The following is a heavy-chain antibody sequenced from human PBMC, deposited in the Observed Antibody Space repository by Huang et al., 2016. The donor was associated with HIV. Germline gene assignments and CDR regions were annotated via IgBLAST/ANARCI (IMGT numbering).Heavy chain of an antibody. J-gene: IGHJ3*02. D-gene: IGHD3-22*01. CDR3: ARGTYDSSGYHPYDVFEI. Sequence: PGLVKPSETLSLTCTVSGGSMSNHYWSWIRQPPGKGLEWIGNTYYTGSTSYNPSLKSRVTTSVDRSKNPFSLRLTSVTAADTAVYYCARGTYDSSGYHPYDVFEIWGQGTMVTVSS. CDR1: GGSMSNHY. CDR2: TYYTGST. V-gene: IGHV4-59*11.